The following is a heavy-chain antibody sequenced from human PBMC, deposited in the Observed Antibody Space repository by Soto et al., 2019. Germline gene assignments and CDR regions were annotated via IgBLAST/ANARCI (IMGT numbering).Heavy chain of an antibody. CDR3: ARESRYSSSYGPAHSYYGMDV. CDR2: IKQDGSEK. Sequence: PGGSLRLSCAASGFTFSSYWMSWVRQAPGKGLEWVANIKQDGSEKYYVDSVKGRFTISRDNAKNSLYLQMNSLRAEDTAVYYCARESRYSSSYGPAHSYYGMDVWGQGTTVTVSS. D-gene: IGHD6-6*01. J-gene: IGHJ6*02. CDR1: GFTFSSYW. V-gene: IGHV3-7*01.